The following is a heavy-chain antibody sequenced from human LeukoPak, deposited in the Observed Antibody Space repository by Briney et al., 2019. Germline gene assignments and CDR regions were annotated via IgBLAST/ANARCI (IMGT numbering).Heavy chain of an antibody. CDR3: ARTDSSGYPTYDY. CDR1: GGSFSGYY. Sequence: ASETLSLTCAVYGGSFSGYYWSWIRQPPGKGLEWIGEINHSESTNYNPSLKSRVTISVDTSKNQFSLKLSSVTAADTAVYYCARTDSSGYPTYDYWGQGTLVTVSS. J-gene: IGHJ4*02. D-gene: IGHD3-22*01. CDR2: INHSEST. V-gene: IGHV4-34*01.